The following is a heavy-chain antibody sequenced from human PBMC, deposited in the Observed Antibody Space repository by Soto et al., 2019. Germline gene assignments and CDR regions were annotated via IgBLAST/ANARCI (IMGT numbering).Heavy chain of an antibody. CDR1: GFTVSSNY. V-gene: IGHV3-66*01. Sequence: EVQLVESGGGLVQPGGSLRLSCAASGFTVSSNYMSWVRQAPGKGLEWVSVIYSGGSTYYADSVKGRFTISRDNSQITVYVQMHRLRAEEPAVYYCARDRTRKGMDVWGQGTTVTVSS. CDR3: ARDRTRKGMDV. CDR2: IYSGGST. J-gene: IGHJ6*02.